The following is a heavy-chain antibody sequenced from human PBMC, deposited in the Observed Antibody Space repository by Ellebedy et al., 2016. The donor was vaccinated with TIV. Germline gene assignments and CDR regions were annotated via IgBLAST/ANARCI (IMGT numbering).Heavy chain of an antibody. J-gene: IGHJ5*02. Sequence: SETLSLXXTVSGGSVSSGSYYWSWIRQPPGKGLEWIGYIYYSGSTNYNPSLKSRVTISVDTSKNQFSLKLSSVTAADTAVYYCHSAYGSGRHWFDPWGQGTLVTVSS. CDR3: HSAYGSGRHWFDP. V-gene: IGHV4-61*01. CDR1: GGSVSSGSYY. D-gene: IGHD3-10*01. CDR2: IYYSGST.